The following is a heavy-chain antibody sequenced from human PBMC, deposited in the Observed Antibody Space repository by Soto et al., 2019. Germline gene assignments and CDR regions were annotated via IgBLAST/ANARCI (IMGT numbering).Heavy chain of an antibody. Sequence: GASVKVSCKVSGGTFSSYAISWVRQAPGQGLEWMGGIIPIFGTANYAQKFQGRVTITADKSTSTAYMELSSLRSEDTAVYYCARNYGPEMATPEYYYYYGMDVWGQGTTVTVSS. CDR3: ARNYGPEMATPEYYYYYGMDV. D-gene: IGHD5-12*01. V-gene: IGHV1-69*06. CDR2: IIPIFGTA. CDR1: GGTFSSYA. J-gene: IGHJ6*02.